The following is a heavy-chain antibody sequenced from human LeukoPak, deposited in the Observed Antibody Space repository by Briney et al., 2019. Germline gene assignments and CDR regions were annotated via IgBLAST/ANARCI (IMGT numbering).Heavy chain of an antibody. Sequence: GGSLRLSCAASGFTFSSYWMSWVRQAPGKGLEWVANIKQDGSEKHYADSVKGRFTISRDNAKNSLYLQMNSLRAEDTAVYYCARDLGGLGIPYYYYYYGMDVWGQGTTVTVSS. V-gene: IGHV3-7*01. J-gene: IGHJ6*02. D-gene: IGHD7-27*01. CDR2: IKQDGSEK. CDR1: GFTFSSYW. CDR3: ARDLGGLGIPYYYYYYGMDV.